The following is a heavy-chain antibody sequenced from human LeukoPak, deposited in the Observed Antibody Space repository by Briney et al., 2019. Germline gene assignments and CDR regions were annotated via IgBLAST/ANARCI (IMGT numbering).Heavy chain of an antibody. CDR3: ARGTYIWGSYRHFDF. D-gene: IGHD3-16*02. V-gene: IGHV4-4*02. CDR2: MSHTANT. Sequence: PSETLSLTCAVSGGSVNNSGWWTWVRQPPGKGLEWIREMSHTANTNHSPSLKSRVTIAVDKSKNQFSLKLNSVTAADTAVYYCARGTYIWGSYRHFDFWGQGMLVTVSS. J-gene: IGHJ4*02. CDR1: GGSVNNSGW.